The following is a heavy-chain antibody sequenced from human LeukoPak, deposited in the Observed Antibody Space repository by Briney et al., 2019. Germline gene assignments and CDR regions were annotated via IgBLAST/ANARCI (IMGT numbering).Heavy chain of an antibody. Sequence: GGTLRLSCAASGFTFSIYAMHWARQGPGKGLEHVSGISYNGSQTYYGNSVKERFTNSRDNAKNTVYLQMACLRVDDMAVYYCVRDRGGSGWYYFDYWGQGILVTVSS. J-gene: IGHJ4*02. D-gene: IGHD6-13*01. CDR3: VRDRGGSGWYYFDY. CDR1: GFTFSIYA. CDR2: ISYNGSQT. V-gene: IGHV3-64*01.